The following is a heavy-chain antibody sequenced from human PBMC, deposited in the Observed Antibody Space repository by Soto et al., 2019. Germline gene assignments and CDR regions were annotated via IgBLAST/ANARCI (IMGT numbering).Heavy chain of an antibody. D-gene: IGHD3-22*01. CDR1: GGTFSSYA. CDR3: ARVRPMTSDAFDI. CDR2: IIPIFGTA. V-gene: IGHV1-69*06. Sequence: SVKVSCKASGGTFSSYAISWVRQAPGQGLEWMGGIIPIFGTANYAQKFQGRVTITADKSTSTAYMERSSLRSEDTAVYYCARVRPMTSDAFDIWGQGTLVTV. J-gene: IGHJ3*02.